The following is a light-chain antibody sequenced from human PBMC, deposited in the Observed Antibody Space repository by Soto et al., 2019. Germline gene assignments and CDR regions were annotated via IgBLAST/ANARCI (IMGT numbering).Light chain of an antibody. Sequence: EIVLTPSPGTLSLSPLEIATLFFSSSQTVRNNYLAWYQQRPGQAPRLLIYGASSRATGIPDRFSGSGSGTDFTLTISRLEPEDFAVYYCQQYGSSPRKFGQGTKVDIK. CDR2: GAS. V-gene: IGKV3-20*01. CDR1: QTVRNNY. CDR3: QQYGSSPRK. J-gene: IGKJ1*01.